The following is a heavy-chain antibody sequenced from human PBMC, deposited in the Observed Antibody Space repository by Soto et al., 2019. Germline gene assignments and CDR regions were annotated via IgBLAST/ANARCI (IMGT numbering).Heavy chain of an antibody. CDR1: GFTFSDYY. V-gene: IGHV3-11*01. Sequence: GGSLRLSCAASGFTFSDYYMSWIHQAPGKGLEWVSYISSSGSTIYYADSVKGRFTISRDNAKNSLYLQMNSLRAEDTAVYYCARVNSAAGNIRGGWFDPWGQGTLVTVSS. J-gene: IGHJ5*02. D-gene: IGHD6-13*01. CDR2: ISSSGSTI. CDR3: ARVNSAAGNIRGGWFDP.